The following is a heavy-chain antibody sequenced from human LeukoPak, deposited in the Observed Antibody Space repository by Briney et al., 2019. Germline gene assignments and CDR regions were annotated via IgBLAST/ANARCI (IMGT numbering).Heavy chain of an antibody. CDR3: VRGNYDSSGYYSGPFDY. Sequence: GGSLRLSCAVSGFRLTSYSLHWVRQAPGRGLEWVPSIRSDGEHIRYTDSVKGRFTISKDKAKRSLYLQMNNVRAEDTAVYYCVRGNYDSSGYYSGPFDYWGQGTLVTVSS. CDR1: GFRLTSYS. D-gene: IGHD3-22*01. CDR2: IRSDGEHI. V-gene: IGHV3-21*01. J-gene: IGHJ4*02.